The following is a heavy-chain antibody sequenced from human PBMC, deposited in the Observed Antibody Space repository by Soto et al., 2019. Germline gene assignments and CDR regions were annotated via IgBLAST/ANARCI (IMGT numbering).Heavy chain of an antibody. D-gene: IGHD2-8*02. CDR2: ISYDGSNK. CDR1: GFTFSSYA. V-gene: IGHV3-30-3*01. CDR3: ARELVGGYYDYGMDV. Sequence: QVQLVESGGGVVQPGRSLRLSCAASGFTFSSYAMHWVRQAPGTGLEWVAVISYDGSNKYYADSVKGRFTISRDNSKNTLYLQMNSLRAEDTAVYYCARELVGGYYDYGMDVWGQGTTVTVSS. J-gene: IGHJ6*02.